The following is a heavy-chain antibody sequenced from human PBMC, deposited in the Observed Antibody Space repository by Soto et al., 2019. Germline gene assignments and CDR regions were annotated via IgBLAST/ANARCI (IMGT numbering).Heavy chain of an antibody. J-gene: IGHJ4*02. CDR2: IGNDGAAR. Sequence: QVQLVESGGDVVQPGRSLRLSCVGSGFNFGDYGMHWVRHTPGKGLEWVAVIGNDGAARFYGDSVKGRFTISRDNSMNTFFLQMSSLRPEDTAIYYCAKETIAVAGPNDFDFWGQGTQVTVSS. D-gene: IGHD6-19*01. CDR1: GFNFGDYG. CDR3: AKETIAVAGPNDFDF. V-gene: IGHV3-30*18.